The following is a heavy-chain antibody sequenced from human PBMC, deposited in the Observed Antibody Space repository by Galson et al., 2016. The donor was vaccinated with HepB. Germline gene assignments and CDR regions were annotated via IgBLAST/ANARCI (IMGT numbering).Heavy chain of an antibody. Sequence: SLRLSCAASGFSFSSYEMNWVRQAPGKGLEWVAYTNSGGGKLYYADSVRGRFTISRDNAKDSLYLQMNSLTAKDTGLYYCVRDGATWHFDFWGRGTLVTVSS. D-gene: IGHD1-26*01. J-gene: IGHJ2*01. CDR3: VRDGATWHFDF. CDR1: GFSFSSYE. CDR2: TNSGGGKL. V-gene: IGHV3-48*03.